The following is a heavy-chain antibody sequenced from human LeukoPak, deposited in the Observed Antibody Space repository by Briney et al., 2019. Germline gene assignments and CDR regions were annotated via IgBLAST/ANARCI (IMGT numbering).Heavy chain of an antibody. CDR1: GCSISSGSYY. CDR2: IYTSGST. Sequence: SQTLSLTCTVSGCSISSGSYYWSWIRQPAGKGLEWIGRIYTSGSTNYNPSLKSRVTISVDTSKNQFSLKLSSVTAADTAVYYCARDLPRKLVPDAFDIWGQGTMVTVSS. D-gene: IGHD6-13*01. CDR3: ARDLPRKLVPDAFDI. V-gene: IGHV4-61*02. J-gene: IGHJ3*02.